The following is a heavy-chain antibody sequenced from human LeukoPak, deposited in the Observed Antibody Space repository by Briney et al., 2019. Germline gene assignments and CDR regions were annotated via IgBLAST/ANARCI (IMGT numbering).Heavy chain of an antibody. CDR1: GVSINISY. V-gene: IGHV4-59*08. CDR3: ARGNDY. Sequence: SETLSLTCTVSGVSINISYWSWIRQPPGKGLEWIGFIYYGGSINYNPSLKSRVTISVDSSKTQVSLKSSSVTAADTAVYYCARGNDYWGQGTLVTVSS. J-gene: IGHJ4*02. CDR2: IYYGGSI.